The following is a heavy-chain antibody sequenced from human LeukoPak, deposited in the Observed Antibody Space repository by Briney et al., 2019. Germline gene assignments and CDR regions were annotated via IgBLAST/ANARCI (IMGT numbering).Heavy chain of an antibody. CDR3: ARGIAVAGKVDY. V-gene: IGHV4-39*07. Sequence: SETLSLTCTVSGGSISSSSYYWSWIRQPPGKGLEWIGEINHSGSTNYNPSLKSRVTISVDTSKNQFSLKLSSVTAADTAVYYCARGIAVAGKVDYWGQGTLVTVSS. CDR2: INHSGST. CDR1: GGSISSSSYY. D-gene: IGHD6-19*01. J-gene: IGHJ4*02.